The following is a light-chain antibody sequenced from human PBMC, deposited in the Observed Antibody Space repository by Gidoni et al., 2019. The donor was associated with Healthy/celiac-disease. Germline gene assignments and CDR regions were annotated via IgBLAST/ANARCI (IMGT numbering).Light chain of an antibody. Sequence: QSALTQPASVSGSPGQSTTISCTGTSSDVGGYNYVSWYQQHPGNAPELMLYDVSNRPSGVSNRFSGSKSGNTASLTISGLQAEDEADYYCSSYTSSSTLPNWVFGGGTKLTVL. CDR1: SSDVGGYNY. J-gene: IGLJ3*02. CDR3: SSYTSSSTLPNWV. V-gene: IGLV2-14*01. CDR2: DVS.